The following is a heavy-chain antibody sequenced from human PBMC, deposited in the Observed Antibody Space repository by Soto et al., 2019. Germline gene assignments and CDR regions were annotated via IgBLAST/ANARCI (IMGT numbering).Heavy chain of an antibody. CDR2: IYYSGST. V-gene: IGHV4-61*01. Sequence: PSETLSLTCTVSGGSVSSGSHYWSWLRQPPGKGLEWIGYIYYSGSTNYNPSLKSRVTISVDTSKNQFSLKLSSVTAADTAGYYCARFNLAARPDWFDPWGQGTLVTVSS. J-gene: IGHJ5*02. CDR3: ARFNLAARPDWFDP. CDR1: GGSVSSGSHY. D-gene: IGHD6-6*01.